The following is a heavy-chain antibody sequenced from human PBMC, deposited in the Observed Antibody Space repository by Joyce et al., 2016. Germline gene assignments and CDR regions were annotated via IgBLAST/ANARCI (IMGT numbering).Heavy chain of an antibody. J-gene: IGHJ5*02. V-gene: IGHV3-21*01. Sequence: EVQLVESGGGLVKPGGSLRLSCAASGFIFSSYRMNWVRQAPGKGLGWLSFVSGSGSSVYYADSVKGRFTISRDNAKNSLYLQMNSLRVEDTAVYYCARGYYGSGSYREVYNLFDPRGQGTLVTVSS. D-gene: IGHD3-16*02. CDR3: ARGYYGSGSYREVYNLFDP. CDR1: GFIFSSYR. CDR2: VSGSGSSV.